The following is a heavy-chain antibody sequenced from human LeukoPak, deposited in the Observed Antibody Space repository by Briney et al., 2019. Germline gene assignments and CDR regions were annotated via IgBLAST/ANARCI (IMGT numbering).Heavy chain of an antibody. J-gene: IGHJ4*02. Sequence: GGSLRLSCAASGFTFSSFAMHWVRQAPGKGLEYVSAISSNGGSTFYANSVKGRFTVSRDNAENTLYLQMGSLRAEDMAVYYCARAEAGHYFDCWGQGTLVTVSS. CDR2: ISSNGGST. D-gene: IGHD6-19*01. CDR1: GFTFSSFA. CDR3: ARAEAGHYFDC. V-gene: IGHV3-64*01.